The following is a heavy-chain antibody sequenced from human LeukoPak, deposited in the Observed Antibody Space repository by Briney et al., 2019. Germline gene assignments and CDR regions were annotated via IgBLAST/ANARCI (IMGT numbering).Heavy chain of an antibody. CDR1: GFTFSNYW. CDR2: IKEDGSEK. CDR3: AKPRDYYGPFAY. D-gene: IGHD3-10*01. V-gene: IGHV3-7*03. Sequence: GGSLRLSCAASGFTFSNYWMSWVRQAPGKGLEWVANIKEDGSEKYYVDSVKGRFTISRDNAKNSLSLQMNSLRAEDTAVYYCAKPRDYYGPFAYWGQGTLVTVSS. J-gene: IGHJ4*02.